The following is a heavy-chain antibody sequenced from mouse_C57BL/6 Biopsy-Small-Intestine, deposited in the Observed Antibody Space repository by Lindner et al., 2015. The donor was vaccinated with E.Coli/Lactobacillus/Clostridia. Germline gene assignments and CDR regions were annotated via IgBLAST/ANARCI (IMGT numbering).Heavy chain of an antibody. CDR3: AREGTGTGSFFYAMDY. Sequence: VQLQESGAELAKPGASVKLSCKASGYTFANYWMHWVKQRPGQGLEWIGYINPSNNYIKSNKKFKDKATLTADKSSSTAYMQLSSLTYEDSAVYFCAREGTGTGSFFYAMDYWGQGTSVTVSS. V-gene: IGHV1-7*01. CDR2: INPSNNYI. J-gene: IGHJ4*01. D-gene: IGHD4-1*01. CDR1: GYTFANYW.